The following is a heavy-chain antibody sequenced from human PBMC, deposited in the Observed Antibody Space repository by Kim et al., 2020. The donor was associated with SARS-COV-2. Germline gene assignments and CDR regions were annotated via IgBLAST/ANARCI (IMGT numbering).Heavy chain of an antibody. CDR3: ARDPIGYCSGGSCYLLLDY. Sequence: GGSLRLSCAASGFTFSSYAMHWVRQAPGKGLERVAVISYDGSNKYYADSVKGRFTISRDNSKNTLYLQMNSLRAEDTAVCYCARDPIGYCSGGSCYLLLDYWGQGTLVTVSS. V-gene: IGHV3-30*04. CDR2: ISYDGSNK. CDR1: GFTFSSYA. D-gene: IGHD2-15*01. J-gene: IGHJ4*02.